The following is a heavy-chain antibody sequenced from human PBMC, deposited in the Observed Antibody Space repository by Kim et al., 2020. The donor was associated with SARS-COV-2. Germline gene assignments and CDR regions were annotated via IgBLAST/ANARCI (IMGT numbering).Heavy chain of an antibody. CDR3: ARSPYCSSTSCYVDY. V-gene: IGHV4-30-2*04. J-gene: IGHJ4*02. D-gene: IGHD2-2*01. Sequence: NPALRSRVSISVDTSKNQFSLKLCSVSAAYTAVYYCARSPYCSSTSCYVDYWGQGTLVTVSS.